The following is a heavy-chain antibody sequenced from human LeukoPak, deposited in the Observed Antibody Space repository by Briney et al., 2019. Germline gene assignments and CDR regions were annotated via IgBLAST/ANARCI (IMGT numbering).Heavy chain of an antibody. CDR1: GGTFSSYA. Sequence: ASVKVSCKASGGTFSSYAISWVRQAPGQGLGWMGGIIPIFGTANYAQKFQGRVTITADESTSTAYMELSSLRSEDTAVYYCARDSSGYSYGYFWFDPWGQGTLVTVSS. J-gene: IGHJ5*02. D-gene: IGHD5-18*01. V-gene: IGHV1-69*13. CDR3: ARDSSGYSYGYFWFDP. CDR2: IIPIFGTA.